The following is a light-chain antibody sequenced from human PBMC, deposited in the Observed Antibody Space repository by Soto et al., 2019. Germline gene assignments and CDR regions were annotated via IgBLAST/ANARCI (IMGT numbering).Light chain of an antibody. CDR2: SNN. CDR3: SAWDDSVSGRL. J-gene: IGLJ2*01. Sequence: QSVLTQPPSASGTPGQRVTISCSGSGSNIGTNYVYWYQQLPGTAPRLLIYSNNLRPSGVPDRFSGSRSGTSASLAISGLRSEDEADYYCSAWDDSVSGRLFGGGTKVTVL. V-gene: IGLV1-47*02. CDR1: GSNIGTNY.